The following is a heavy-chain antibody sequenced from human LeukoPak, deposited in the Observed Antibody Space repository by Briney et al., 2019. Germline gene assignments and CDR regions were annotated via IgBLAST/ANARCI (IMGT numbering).Heavy chain of an antibody. CDR1: GFTFSSYE. V-gene: IGHV3-48*03. J-gene: IGHJ4*02. CDR2: ISLSGTNI. Sequence: GGSLRLSCAASGFTFSSYEFIWVRQALGKGLEWLSYISLSGTNINYADSVQGRFAISRDNAKSSLYLQMSSLRTDDTAVYYCARESDSGGYRFDSWGQGSLVTVSS. D-gene: IGHD3-22*01. CDR3: ARESDSGGYRFDS.